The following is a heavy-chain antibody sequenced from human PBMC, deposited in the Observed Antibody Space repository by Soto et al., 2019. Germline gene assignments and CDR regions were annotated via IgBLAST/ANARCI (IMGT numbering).Heavy chain of an antibody. D-gene: IGHD1-1*01. CDR2: ISASGGST. Sequence: QTGGSLRLSCAASGSTFSRYAMNWVRQAPGKGLEWVSGISASGGSTYYADFVKGRITISRDNPKSTLYLQMNSLRVDDTGEYYCARDRGTTGTVDYYYGMDVWGRGTTVTVSS. J-gene: IGHJ6*02. CDR3: ARDRGTTGTVDYYYGMDV. V-gene: IGHV3-23*01. CDR1: GSTFSRYA.